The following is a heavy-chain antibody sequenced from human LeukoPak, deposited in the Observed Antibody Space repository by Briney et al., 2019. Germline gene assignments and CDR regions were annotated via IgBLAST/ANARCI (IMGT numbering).Heavy chain of an antibody. D-gene: IGHD2-8*01. CDR3: ARDPLYSPLMVYGGDKDDAFDI. CDR2: ISSSSSTL. CDR1: GFTFSSYS. Sequence: GGSLRLSCAASGFTFSSYSMNWVRQAPGKGLEWVSYISSSSSTLYYADSVKGRFTISRDNAKNSLYLQMNSLRAEDTAVYYCARDPLYSPLMVYGGDKDDAFDIWGQGTMVTVSS. V-gene: IGHV3-48*01. J-gene: IGHJ3*02.